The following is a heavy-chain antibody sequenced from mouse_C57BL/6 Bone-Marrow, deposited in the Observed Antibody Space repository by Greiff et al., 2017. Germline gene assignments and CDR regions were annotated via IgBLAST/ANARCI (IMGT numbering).Heavy chain of an antibody. V-gene: IGHV1-69*01. CDR3: ANHYYGSSYDWYFDV. J-gene: IGHJ1*03. CDR1: GYTFTSYW. Sequence: QVHVKQPGAELVMPGASVKLSCKASGYTFTSYWMHWVKQRPGQGLEWIGEIDPSDSYTNYNQKFKGKSTLTVDKSSSTAYMQLSSLTSEDSAVYYCANHYYGSSYDWYFDVWGTGTTVTVSS. D-gene: IGHD1-1*01. CDR2: IDPSDSYT.